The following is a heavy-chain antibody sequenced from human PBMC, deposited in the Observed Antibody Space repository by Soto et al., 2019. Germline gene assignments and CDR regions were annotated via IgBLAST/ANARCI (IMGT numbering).Heavy chain of an antibody. CDR1: GFTFGDYA. J-gene: IGHJ4*02. V-gene: IGHV3-49*03. Sequence: LRLSCTTSGFTFGDYAMGWFRQAPGQGPQWVAFITSKTYGAKTDYAASVRGRFTISRDDSKSIAYLQMNSLKPEDTAMYHCTTHTRQLTFFDYWGQGTLVTVSS. CDR2: ITSKTYGAKT. CDR3: TTHTRQLTFFDY. D-gene: IGHD6-13*01.